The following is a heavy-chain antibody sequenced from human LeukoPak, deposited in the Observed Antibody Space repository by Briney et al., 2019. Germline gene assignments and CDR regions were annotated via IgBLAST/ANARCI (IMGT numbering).Heavy chain of an antibody. CDR3: ARETMLAGFASGLGFNY. D-gene: IGHD6-19*01. CDR2: THGSGNT. V-gene: IGHV4-59*12. Sequence: PSETLSLTCTVAGASISSWYWSWIRQPPGKGLERIRNTHGSGNTNYNPSLKSRVSMSLDTSKNQVSLNLTSVTAADTATYFCARETMLAGFASGLGFNYWGQGILVIVSS. CDR1: GASISSWY. J-gene: IGHJ4*02.